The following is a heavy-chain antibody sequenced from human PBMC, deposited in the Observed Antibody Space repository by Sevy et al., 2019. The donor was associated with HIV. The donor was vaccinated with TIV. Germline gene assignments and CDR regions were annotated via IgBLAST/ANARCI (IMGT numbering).Heavy chain of an antibody. V-gene: IGHV3-7*03. D-gene: IGHD3-9*01. Sequence: GGSLRLSCAASGFTFSNYWMSWVRQAPGKGLEWVANIKQDGSEKYYVDSVKGRFTISRDNAKNSLYLQMNSLRAEDTAVYYCAKDHDNNWFDPWGQGTLVTVSS. CDR1: GFTFSNYW. J-gene: IGHJ5*02. CDR2: IKQDGSEK. CDR3: AKDHDNNWFDP.